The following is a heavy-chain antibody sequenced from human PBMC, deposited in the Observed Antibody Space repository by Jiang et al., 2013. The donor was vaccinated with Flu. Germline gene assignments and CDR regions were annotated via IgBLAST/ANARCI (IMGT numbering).Heavy chain of an antibody. CDR1: GYTFTGYY. V-gene: IGHV1-2*06. D-gene: IGHD3-3*01. CDR2: INPNSGGT. J-gene: IGHJ6*02. Sequence: VKVSCKASGYTFTGYYMHWVRQAPGQGLEWMGRINPNSGGTNYAQKFQGRVTMTRDTSISTAYMELSRLRSDDTAVYYCARVTIYYYYGMDVWGQGTTVTVSS. CDR3: ARVTIYYYYGMDV.